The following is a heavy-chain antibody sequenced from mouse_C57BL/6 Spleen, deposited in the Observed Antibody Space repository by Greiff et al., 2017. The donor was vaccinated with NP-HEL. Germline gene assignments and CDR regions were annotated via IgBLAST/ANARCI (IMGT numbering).Heavy chain of an antibody. Sequence: DVKLVESGGGLVQPGGSLKLSCAASGFTFSDYGMAWVRQAPRKGPEWVAFISNLAYSIYYADTVTGRFTISRENAKNTLYLEMSSLRSEDTAMYFYSRPTDSSCYSFDYWGQGTTLTVSS. CDR2: ISNLAYSI. D-gene: IGHD3-2*02. CDR3: SRPTDSSCYSFDY. CDR1: GFTFSDYG. J-gene: IGHJ2*01. V-gene: IGHV5-15*01.